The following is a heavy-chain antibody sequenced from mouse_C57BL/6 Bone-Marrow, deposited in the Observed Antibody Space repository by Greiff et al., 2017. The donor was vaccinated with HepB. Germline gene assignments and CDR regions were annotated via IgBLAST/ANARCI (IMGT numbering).Heavy chain of an antibody. J-gene: IGHJ4*01. CDR2: IDPSDSYT. CDR3: ARGGNGNYPYYYAMDY. CDR1: GYTFTSYW. Sequence: VQLQQPGAELVRPGTSVKLSCKASGYTFTSYWMHWVKQRPGQGLEWIGVIDPSDSYTNYNQKFKGKATLTVDTSSSTAYMQLSSLTSEDSAVYYCARGGNGNYPYYYAMDYWGQGTSVTVSS. D-gene: IGHD2-1*01. V-gene: IGHV1-59*01.